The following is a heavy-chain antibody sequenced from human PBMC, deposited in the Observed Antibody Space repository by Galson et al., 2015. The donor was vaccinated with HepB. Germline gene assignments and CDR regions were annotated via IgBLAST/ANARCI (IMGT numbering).Heavy chain of an antibody. CDR1: GVTFNSYG. J-gene: IGHJ3*02. CDR3: AREGLVVPAATRAVAFDI. D-gene: IGHD2-2*01. Sequence: SLRVSCVEYGVTFNSYGMHWARQAPGKGLEWVAVIWYDGSNKYYADYVKGRFTISRDNSKNTLYLQMNSLRAEDTAVYYCAREGLVVPAATRAVAFDIWGQGTMVTVSS. CDR2: IWYDGSNK. V-gene: IGHV3-33*01.